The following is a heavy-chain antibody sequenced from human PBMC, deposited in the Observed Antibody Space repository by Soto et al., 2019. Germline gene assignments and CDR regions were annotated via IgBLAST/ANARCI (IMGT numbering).Heavy chain of an antibody. CDR1: GFTFSGDA. CDR3: VVRGSAFDI. D-gene: IGHD3-10*01. V-gene: IGHV3-64D*08. CDR2: ISRDGFNT. J-gene: IGHJ3*02. Sequence: GGSLRLSCSASGFTFSGDAVHWVRQAPGKGLESVSGISRDGFNTYYADSVKGSFTISRDTSKNTLFLQMSRLGPEDTAVFYCVVRGSAFDIWGRGTMVTVSS.